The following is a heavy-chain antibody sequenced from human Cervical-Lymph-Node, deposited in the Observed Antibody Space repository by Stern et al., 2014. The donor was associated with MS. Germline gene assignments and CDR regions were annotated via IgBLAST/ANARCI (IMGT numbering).Heavy chain of an antibody. CDR1: GYTFTSYY. V-gene: IGHV1-46*01. CDR3: ARDGGYCNSISCPTGSLDV. D-gene: IGHD2-2*01. J-gene: IGHJ6*02. CDR2: INHSGGST. Sequence: QVQLVQSGAEVKQPGASVKVSCKASGYTFTSYYMHWVRQAPGQGLEWMGIINHSGGSTSYAHKFQGRVTMNRDTSTRTDYMQLCSLRSEDTAVYYCARDGGYCNSISCPTGSLDVWGQGTTVTVSS.